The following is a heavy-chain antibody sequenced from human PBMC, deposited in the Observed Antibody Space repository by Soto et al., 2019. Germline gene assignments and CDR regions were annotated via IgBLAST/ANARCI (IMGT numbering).Heavy chain of an antibody. Sequence: EVQLLESGGGLVQPGGSLRLSCAVSGFTFSTYVMTWARQAPGKGLEWVSSISGNGVSTYYADSVKGRFTISRDNSKSTLYLQMNSLRAEDTAVYFCAKDGGGSTWYAYYQYWGQGTLVTVSS. D-gene: IGHD6-13*01. V-gene: IGHV3-23*01. J-gene: IGHJ1*01. CDR1: GFTFSTYV. CDR3: AKDGGGSTWYAYYQY. CDR2: ISGNGVST.